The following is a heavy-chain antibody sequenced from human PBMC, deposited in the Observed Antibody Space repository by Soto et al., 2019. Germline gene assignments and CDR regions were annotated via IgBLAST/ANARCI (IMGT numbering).Heavy chain of an antibody. CDR1: GYTFTSYA. CDR3: ARDDLDNYYYYYMDV. CDR2: INAGNGNT. Sequence: ASVKVSCKASGYTFTSYAVHWVRQAPGQRLEWMGWINAGNGNTKYSQKFQGRVTITRDTSASTAYMELSSLRSEDTAVYYCARDDLDNYYYYYMDVWGKGTTVTVSS. V-gene: IGHV1-3*01. J-gene: IGHJ6*03.